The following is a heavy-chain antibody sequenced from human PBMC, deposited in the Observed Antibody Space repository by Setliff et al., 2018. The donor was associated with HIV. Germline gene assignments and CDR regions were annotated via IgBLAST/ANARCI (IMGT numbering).Heavy chain of an antibody. Sequence: GGSLRLSCAASGFTLSKYWMSWVRQAPGKGLEWVASVNPDGSEASSVGSMKGRFTVSRDNAKNSLSLQMNSLRVEDTAVYYCADPPSGYWGQGTLVTVSS. CDR1: GFTLSKYW. J-gene: IGHJ4*02. D-gene: IGHD3-10*01. CDR3: ADPPSGY. CDR2: VNPDGSEA. V-gene: IGHV3-7*01.